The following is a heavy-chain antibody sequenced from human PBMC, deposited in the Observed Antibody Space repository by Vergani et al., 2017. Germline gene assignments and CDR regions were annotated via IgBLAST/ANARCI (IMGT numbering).Heavy chain of an antibody. J-gene: IGHJ2*01. Sequence: EVQLVESGGGLVQPGGSLRLSCAASGFTVSSNYMSWVRQAPGKGLEWVSVLYSGGSTYYADSVKGRFTISRDNSKNTLYLQMNSLRAEDTAVYYCARDQEQPGGFFALGSGGTLVTVSS. CDR3: ARDQEQPGGFFAL. D-gene: IGHD6-13*01. CDR2: LYSGGST. CDR1: GFTVSSNY. V-gene: IGHV3-66*01.